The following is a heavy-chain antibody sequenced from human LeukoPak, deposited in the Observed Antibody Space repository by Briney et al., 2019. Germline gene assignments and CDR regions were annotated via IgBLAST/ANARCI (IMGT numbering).Heavy chain of an antibody. V-gene: IGHV4-61*02. D-gene: IGHD4-17*01. CDR3: ARRYPYGEYFDY. CDR2: IYTSGST. CDR1: GGSISSGSYY. Sequence: SQTLSLTCILSGGSISSGSYYWNWIRQPAGKGLEWIGRIYTSGSTNYNPSLTSRVTISVDTSKNQFPLKLSSVTAADTAVYYCARRYPYGEYFDYWGQGTLVTVSS. J-gene: IGHJ4*02.